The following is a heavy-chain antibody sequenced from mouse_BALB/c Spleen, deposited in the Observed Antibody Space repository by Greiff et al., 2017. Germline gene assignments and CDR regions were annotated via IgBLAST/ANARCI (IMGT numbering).Heavy chain of an antibody. CDR3: ARHQGSYYAMDY. CDR2: ISSGGSYT. CDR1: GFTFSSYA. J-gene: IGHJ4*01. V-gene: IGHV5-9-3*01. Sequence: EVQVVESGGGLVKPGGSLKLSCAASGFTFSSYAMSWVRQTPEKRLEWVATISSGGSYTYYPDSVKGRFTISRDNAKNTLYLQMSSLRSEDTAMYYCARHQGSYYAMDYWGQGTSVTVSS. D-gene: IGHD3-2*02.